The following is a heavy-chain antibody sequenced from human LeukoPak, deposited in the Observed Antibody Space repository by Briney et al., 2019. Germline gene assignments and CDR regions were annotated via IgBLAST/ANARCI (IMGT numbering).Heavy chain of an antibody. CDR1: GFTFSSYW. Sequence: GGSLRLSCAASGFTFSSYWMGWVRLAPGKGLEWVANIKGDGSEKWYADSVKGRFTISRDNAQNSVYLQMNSLRAEDTAVYHCARDEYRSRWLHPWGQGTLVTVTS. CDR3: ARDEYRSRWLHP. CDR2: IKGDGSEK. V-gene: IGHV3-7*01. D-gene: IGHD5-24*01. J-gene: IGHJ5*02.